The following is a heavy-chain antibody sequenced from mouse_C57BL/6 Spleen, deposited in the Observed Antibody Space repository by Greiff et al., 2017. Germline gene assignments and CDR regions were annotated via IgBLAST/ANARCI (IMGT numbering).Heavy chain of an antibody. CDR1: GFTFSSYA. J-gene: IGHJ3*01. CDR2: ISSGGDYI. D-gene: IGHD1-1*01. CDR3: TREDDYYGSSPFAY. V-gene: IGHV5-9-1*02. Sequence: EVQVVESGEGLVKPGGSLKLSCAASGFTFSSYAMSWVRQTPEKRLEWVAYISSGGDYIYYADTVKGRFTISRDNARNTLYLQMSSLKSEDTAMYYCTREDDYYGSSPFAYWGQGTLVTVSA.